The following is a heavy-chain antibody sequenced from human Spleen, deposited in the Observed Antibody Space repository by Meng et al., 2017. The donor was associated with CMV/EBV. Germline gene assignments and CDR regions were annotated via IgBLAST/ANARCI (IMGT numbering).Heavy chain of an antibody. D-gene: IGHD3-9*01. J-gene: IGHJ4*02. CDR3: ARVQYYILTGYVDC. V-gene: IGHV4-61*01. Sequence: SETLSLTCTVSGGSVSSGSYYWSWIRQPPGKGLEWIGYLYYSGSTNYNPSLKSRVTISVDTSKNQFSLKLSSVTAADTAVYYCARVQYYILTGYVDCWGQGTLVTVSS. CDR1: GGSVSSGSYY. CDR2: LYYSGST.